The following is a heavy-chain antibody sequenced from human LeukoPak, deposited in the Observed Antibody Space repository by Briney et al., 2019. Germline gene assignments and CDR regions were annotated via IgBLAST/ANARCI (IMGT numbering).Heavy chain of an antibody. V-gene: IGHV1-2*02. Sequence: ASVKVSCKASGYTFTGYYMHWVRQAPGQGLEWMGWINPNSGGTNYAQKFQGRVTMTRDTSISTAYMELSRLRSDDTAVYYCARDVAITFGGVIVIQDYWGQGTLVTVSS. CDR2: INPNSGGT. J-gene: IGHJ4*02. CDR1: GYTFTGYY. D-gene: IGHD3-16*02. CDR3: ARDVAITFGGVIVIQDY.